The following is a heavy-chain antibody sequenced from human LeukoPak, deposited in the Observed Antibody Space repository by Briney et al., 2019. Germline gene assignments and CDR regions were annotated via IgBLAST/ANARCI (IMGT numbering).Heavy chain of an antibody. CDR3: ARVAACDSSGFCDYYMDV. J-gene: IGHJ6*03. V-gene: IGHV3-21*01. CDR1: GFTFSRSW. CDR2: ISSSSSYI. D-gene: IGHD3-22*01. Sequence: SGGSLRLSCAASGFTFSRSWMTWVRQAPGKGLEWVSSISSSSSYIYYADSVKGRFTISRDNAKNSLYLQMNSLRAEDTAVYYCARVAACDSSGFCDYYMDVWGKGTTVTVSS.